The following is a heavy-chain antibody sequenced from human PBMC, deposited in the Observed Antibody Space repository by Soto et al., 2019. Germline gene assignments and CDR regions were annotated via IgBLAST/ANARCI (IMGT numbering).Heavy chain of an antibody. CDR2: ISYDGSNK. D-gene: IGHD3-22*01. Sequence: GGSLRLSCAASGFTFSSYGMHWVRQAPGKGLEWVAVISYDGSNKYYADSVKGRFTISRDNSKNTLYLQMNSLRAEDTAVYYCAKDAAYYYDSSGYYYPQYWGQGTLVTVSS. CDR3: AKDAAYYYDSSGYYYPQY. J-gene: IGHJ4*02. CDR1: GFTFSSYG. V-gene: IGHV3-30*18.